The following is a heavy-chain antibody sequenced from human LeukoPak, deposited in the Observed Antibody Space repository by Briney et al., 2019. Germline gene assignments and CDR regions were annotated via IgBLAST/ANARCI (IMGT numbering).Heavy chain of an antibody. CDR1: GGSISTYY. V-gene: IGHV4-59*08. D-gene: IGHD6-6*01. J-gene: IGHJ4*02. Sequence: PSETLSLTCTVSGGSISTYYWSWIRQPPGKGLEWIAYIYYSGATRYNPSLKSRVSLSVDTSKNQFSLKRSSVTAADTVVYYCARHDYSSPLIYFDPWGQGTLVTVSS. CDR3: ARHDYSSPLIYFDP. CDR2: IYYSGAT.